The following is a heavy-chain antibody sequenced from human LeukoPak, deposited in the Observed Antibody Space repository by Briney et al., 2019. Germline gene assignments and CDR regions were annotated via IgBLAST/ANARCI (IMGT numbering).Heavy chain of an antibody. D-gene: IGHD6-13*01. V-gene: IGHV3-23*01. CDR2: ISGSGGST. J-gene: IGHJ3*02. Sequence: PGGSLRLSCAASGFTLSSYAMSWVRQAPGKGLEWVSAISGSGGSTYYADSVKGRFTISRDNPKNTLYLQMNSLRAEDTAVYYCAKGSSTWFDAFDIWGQGTMVTVSS. CDR3: AKGSSTWFDAFDI. CDR1: GFTLSSYA.